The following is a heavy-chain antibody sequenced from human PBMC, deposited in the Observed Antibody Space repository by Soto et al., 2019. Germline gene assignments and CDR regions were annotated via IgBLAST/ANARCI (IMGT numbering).Heavy chain of an antibody. CDR2: IIPILGIA. D-gene: IGHD6-13*01. CDR1: GGTFSSYT. CDR3: ARVLTSEGIAAAGTDY. Sequence: SVKVSCKASGGTFSSYTISWVRQAPGQGLEWMGRIIPILGIANYAQKFQGRVTITADKSTSTAYMELSSLRSEDTAVYYCARVLTSEGIAAAGTDYRGQGSLVTVSS. J-gene: IGHJ4*02. V-gene: IGHV1-69*02.